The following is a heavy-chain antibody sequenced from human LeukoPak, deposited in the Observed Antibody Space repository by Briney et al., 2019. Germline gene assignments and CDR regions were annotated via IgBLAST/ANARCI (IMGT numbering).Heavy chain of an antibody. V-gene: IGHV5-51*01. Sequence: GESLKISCKGSGYSFTTYWVAWVRQMPGKGLEWMGMISPADFDTRYSPSFKGQVTISADKSINTAYLQWSSLKASDTAIYYCARHQGGMDVWGQGTTVTVS. CDR1: GYSFTTYW. CDR2: ISPADFDT. CDR3: ARHQGGMDV. J-gene: IGHJ6*02.